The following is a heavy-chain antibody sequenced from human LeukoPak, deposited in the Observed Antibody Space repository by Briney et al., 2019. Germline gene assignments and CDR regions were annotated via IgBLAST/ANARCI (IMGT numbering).Heavy chain of an antibody. CDR1: GGSISSSSYY. D-gene: IGHD6-13*01. CDR2: IYYSGST. V-gene: IGHV4-39*01. Sequence: SETLSLTCTVSGGSISSSSYYWGWLRQPPGKGLEWIGSIYYSGSTYYNPSLKSRVTISVDTSKNQFSLKLSSVTAADTAVYYCARGRGEYSSSQKYFDYWGQGTLVTVSS. J-gene: IGHJ4*02. CDR3: ARGRGEYSSSQKYFDY.